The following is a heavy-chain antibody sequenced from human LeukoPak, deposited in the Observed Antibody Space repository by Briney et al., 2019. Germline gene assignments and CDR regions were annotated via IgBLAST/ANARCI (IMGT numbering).Heavy chain of an antibody. J-gene: IGHJ4*02. CDR1: GFTFSSYA. CDR2: ISYDGSNK. D-gene: IGHD2-2*02. V-gene: IGHV3-30*01. CDR3: ARGVGYCSSTSCYTGEFDY. Sequence: PGRSLRLSCAASGFTFSSYAMHWVRQAPGKGIEWVAVISYDGSNKYYADSVKGRFTISRDNSKNTLYLQMNSLRAEDTAVYYCARGVGYCSSTSCYTGEFDYWGQGTLVTVSS.